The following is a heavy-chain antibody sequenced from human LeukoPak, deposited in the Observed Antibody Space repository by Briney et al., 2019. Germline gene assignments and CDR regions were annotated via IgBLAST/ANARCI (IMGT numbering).Heavy chain of an antibody. D-gene: IGHD3-10*01. J-gene: IGHJ6*02. CDR1: GGSISSYY. CDR2: IYYSGST. V-gene: IGHV4-59*01. Sequence: SETLSLTCTASGGSISSYYWSWIRQPPGKGLEYIGYIYYSGSTNYNPSLKSRVTISVDTSKNQFSLKLYSVTAADTAVYYCARDYYASGPLFMGVWGQGTTVTVSS. CDR3: ARDYYASGPLFMGV.